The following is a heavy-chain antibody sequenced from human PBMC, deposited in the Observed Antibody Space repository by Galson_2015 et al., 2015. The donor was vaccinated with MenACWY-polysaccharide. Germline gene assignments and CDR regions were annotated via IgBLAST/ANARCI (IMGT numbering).Heavy chain of an antibody. Sequence: SETLSLTCTVSGGSISSSYWNWIRQPPGKGLEWVGYINYSGSTNHNPSLKSRVTMSVDTSTNQFSLSLTSVTDADTAVHYCARAIAVAGQRRDFDLWGRGTLVTVSS. CDR2: INYSGST. CDR1: GGSISSSY. V-gene: IGHV4-59*01. J-gene: IGHJ2*01. D-gene: IGHD6-19*01. CDR3: ARAIAVAGQRRDFDL.